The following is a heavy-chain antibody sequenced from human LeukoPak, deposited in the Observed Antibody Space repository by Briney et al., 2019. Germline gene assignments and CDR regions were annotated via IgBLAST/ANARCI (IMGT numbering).Heavy chain of an antibody. CDR3: AKDRSSGWYDY. J-gene: IGHJ4*02. D-gene: IGHD6-19*01. Sequence: GGSLRLSCVASGFTFSSYAMSWVRQAPGKGLEWVPGISGSGGGTYYADSVKGRFTISRDNSKNTLYLKMNSLIAEDTAVYYCAKDRSSGWYDYWGQGTLVIVSS. CDR1: GFTFSSYA. CDR2: ISGSGGGT. V-gene: IGHV3-23*01.